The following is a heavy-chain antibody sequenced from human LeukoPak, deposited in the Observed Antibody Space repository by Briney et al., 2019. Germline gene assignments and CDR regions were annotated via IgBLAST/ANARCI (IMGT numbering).Heavy chain of an antibody. CDR1: GFTFSSYS. V-gene: IGHV3-48*02. CDR3: ANLGGDYGDTSYYYYYGMDV. CDR2: ISSSSSTI. D-gene: IGHD4-17*01. J-gene: IGHJ6*02. Sequence: PGGSLRHSCAASGFTFSSYSMNWVRQAPGKGLEWVSYISSSSSTIYYADSVKGRFTISRDNAKNSLYLQMNSLRDEDTAVYYCANLGGDYGDTSYYYYYGMDVWGQGTTVTVSS.